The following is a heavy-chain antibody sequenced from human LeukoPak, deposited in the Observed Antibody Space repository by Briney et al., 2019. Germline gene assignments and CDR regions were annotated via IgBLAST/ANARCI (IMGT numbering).Heavy chain of an antibody. CDR2: IYYSGST. D-gene: IGHD3-3*01. J-gene: IGHJ3*02. Sequence: PSETLSLTCTVSGGSVSSGSYYWSWVRQPPGKGLEWSGYIYYSGSTNYNPSLKSRVTISVDTSKNQFSLKLSSVTAADTAVYYCARDQAIFAAFDIWGQGTMVTVSS. CDR3: ARDQAIFAAFDI. CDR1: GGSVSSGSYY. V-gene: IGHV4-61*01.